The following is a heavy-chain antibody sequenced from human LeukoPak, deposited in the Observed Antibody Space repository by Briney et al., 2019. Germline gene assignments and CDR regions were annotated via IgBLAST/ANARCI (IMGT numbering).Heavy chain of an antibody. J-gene: IGHJ4*02. CDR1: GFTFSSYA. D-gene: IGHD6-19*01. V-gene: IGHV3-23*01. CDR2: ISGSGGST. Sequence: TGGSLRLSCAASGFTFSSYAMSWVRQAPGKGLEWVSAISGSGGSTYYADSVKGRFTISRDNSKNTLYLQMNSLRAEDTAVYYCAKDRYSSGWYSHWGQRTLVTVSS. CDR3: AKDRYSSGWYSH.